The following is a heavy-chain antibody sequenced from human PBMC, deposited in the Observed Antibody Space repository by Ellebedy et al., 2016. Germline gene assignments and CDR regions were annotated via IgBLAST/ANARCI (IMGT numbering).Heavy chain of an antibody. V-gene: IGHV2-70*11. CDR3: ARAIVAKVPYYYYYGMDV. J-gene: IGHJ6*02. CDR1: GFSLNTSGMC. Sequence: SGPTLVKPTQTLTLTCTFSGFSLNTSGMCVSRIRQPPGKALEWLARIDWDDDKYYRTSLKTRLTISKDTSKNQVVLTMTNMDPVDTATFYCARAIVAKVPYYYYYGMDVWGQGTTVTVSS. D-gene: IGHD5-12*01. CDR2: IDWDDDK.